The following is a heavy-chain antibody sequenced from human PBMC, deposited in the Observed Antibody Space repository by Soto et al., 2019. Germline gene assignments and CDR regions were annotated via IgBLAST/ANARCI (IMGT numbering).Heavy chain of an antibody. D-gene: IGHD3-16*01. CDR2: ISSSSSTI. CDR1: GFTFSSYS. J-gene: IGHJ6*02. CDR3: ARDLATVGDYYYGMDV. Sequence: EVQLVESGGGLVQPGGSLRLSCAASGFTFSSYSMNWVRQAPGKGLEWVSYISSSSSTIYYADSVKGRFTISRDNAKNSLYLQMNSLGDEDTAVYYCARDLATVGDYYYGMDVWGQGTTVTVSS. V-gene: IGHV3-48*02.